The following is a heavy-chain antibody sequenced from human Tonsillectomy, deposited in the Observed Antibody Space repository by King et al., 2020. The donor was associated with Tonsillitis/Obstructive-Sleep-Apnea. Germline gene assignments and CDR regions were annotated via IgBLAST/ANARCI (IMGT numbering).Heavy chain of an antibody. CDR3: ARDGGDYYDSSGYSYPSFDY. Sequence: QLQESGPGLVKPSETLSLTCTVSGGSISSYYWSWIRQPPGKGLEWIGYIYYSGSTNYNPSLKCRVTISVDTSKNQFSLKLSSVTAADTAVYYCARDGGDYYDSSGYSYPSFDYWGQGTLVTVSS. CDR2: IYYSGST. J-gene: IGHJ4*02. V-gene: IGHV4-59*01. D-gene: IGHD3-22*01. CDR1: GGSISSYY.